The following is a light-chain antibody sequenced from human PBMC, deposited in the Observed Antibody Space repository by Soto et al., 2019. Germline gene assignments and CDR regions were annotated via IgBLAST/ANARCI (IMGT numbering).Light chain of an antibody. CDR3: AAWDDSLNVLYV. CDR1: SSNIGSNT. Sequence: QSVLTQPPSASGTPGQRVTISGSGSSSNIGSNTVNWYQQLPGTAPKLLIYSNNQRPSGVPDRFSGSKSGTSASLAISGLQSEDEADYYCAAWDDSLNVLYVFGTGTKVTVL. V-gene: IGLV1-44*01. J-gene: IGLJ1*01. CDR2: SNN.